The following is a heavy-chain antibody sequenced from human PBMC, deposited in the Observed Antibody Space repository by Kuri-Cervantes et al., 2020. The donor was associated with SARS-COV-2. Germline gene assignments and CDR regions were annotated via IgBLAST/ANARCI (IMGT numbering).Heavy chain of an antibody. D-gene: IGHD3-22*01. CDR1: GFTFSTYA. CDR3: ARVAGYDTSGYYGAWDY. CDR2: ISYAGTGH. Sequence: GESLKISCAASGFTFSTYAMQWVRQAPGKGLEWVAGISYAGTGHYAVSVKGRFTISRDNSENTLYLQMNSLRPEDTAVYYCARVAGYDTSGYYGAWDYWAQGILVTVYS. V-gene: IGHV3-30*04. J-gene: IGHJ4*02.